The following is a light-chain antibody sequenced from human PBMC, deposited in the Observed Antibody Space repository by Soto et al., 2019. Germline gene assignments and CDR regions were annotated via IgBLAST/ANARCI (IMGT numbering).Light chain of an antibody. Sequence: QSALTQPASVSGSPGQSLTISCTGTSSDVGGCNCVSWYQQHPGKAPKLMIYEVNNRPSGVSNRFSGSKSGNAASLTISGLQAEDEADYYCSSFTTTRTYVFGTGTKLTVL. CDR1: SSDVGGCNC. V-gene: IGLV2-14*01. CDR3: SSFTTTRTYV. J-gene: IGLJ1*01. CDR2: EVN.